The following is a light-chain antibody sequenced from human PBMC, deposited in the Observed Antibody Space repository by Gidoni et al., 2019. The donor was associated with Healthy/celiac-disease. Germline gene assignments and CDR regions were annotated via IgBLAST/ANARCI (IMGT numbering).Light chain of an antibody. CDR2: QDS. CDR1: KLGDKY. V-gene: IGLV3-1*01. CDR3: QAWDSSSVV. J-gene: IGLJ2*01. Sequence: SYELPQPPSVSVSPGQTASITCSGDKLGDKYACWYQQKPGQPHVLVIYQDSKRPSGIPERFSGSNSGNTATLTISGTQAMDEADYYCQAWDSSSVVFGGGTKLTVL.